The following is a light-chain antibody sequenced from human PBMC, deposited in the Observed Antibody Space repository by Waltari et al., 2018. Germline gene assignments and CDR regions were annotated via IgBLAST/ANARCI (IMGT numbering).Light chain of an antibody. V-gene: IGKV3-15*01. CDR3: QQYNNWPYT. Sequence: ELVMTQSPATLSVSQGERATLSCRASQSLSSNLAWYQQKPGQAPRLLIYGASTRATGIPARFSGSGSGTEFTLTISSLQSEDFAVYYCQQYNNWPYTFGQGTKLEIK. CDR2: GAS. CDR1: QSLSSN. J-gene: IGKJ2*01.